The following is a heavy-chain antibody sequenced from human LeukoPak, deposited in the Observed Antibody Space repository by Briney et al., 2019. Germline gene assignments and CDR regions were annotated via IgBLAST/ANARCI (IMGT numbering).Heavy chain of an antibody. CDR1: GFTFSSYS. D-gene: IGHD6-13*01. J-gene: IGHJ4*02. V-gene: IGHV3-23*01. CDR3: AKDLLAAAVGY. Sequence: GGSLRLSCAASGFTFSSYSMNWVRQAPGKGLEWVSAISGSGGSTYYADSVKGRFTISRDNSKNTLYLQMNSLRAEDTAVYYCAKDLLAAAVGYWGQGTLVTVSS. CDR2: ISGSGGST.